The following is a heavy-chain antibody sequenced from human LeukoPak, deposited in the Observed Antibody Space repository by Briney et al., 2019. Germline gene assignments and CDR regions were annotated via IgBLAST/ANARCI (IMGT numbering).Heavy chain of an antibody. CDR3: AKGRSIAVAGTPFDY. D-gene: IGHD6-19*01. CDR2: IWYDGSNK. CDR1: GFTFSSYG. J-gene: IGHJ4*02. V-gene: IGHV3-33*06. Sequence: GRSLRLSCAASGFTFSSYGMHWVRQAPGKGLEWVAVIWYDGSNKYYADSVRGRFTISRDNSKNTLYLQMNSLRAEDTAVYYCAKGRSIAVAGTPFDYWGQGTQVTVSS.